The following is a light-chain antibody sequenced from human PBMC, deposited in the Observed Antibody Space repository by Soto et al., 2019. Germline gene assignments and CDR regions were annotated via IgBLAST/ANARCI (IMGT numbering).Light chain of an antibody. CDR2: DAS. CDR1: PTVNKW. V-gene: IGKV1-5*01. J-gene: IGKJ3*01. Sequence: DIQMTQSPSTLSASVGDRVTITCRANPTVNKWLAWYQQKPGEAPTVLIYDASTLNGGVPSRFSGSGSGTEFTLTISSLQPDDFAFYYCQQYSRYSFTFGPGTKVEI. CDR3: QQYSRYSFT.